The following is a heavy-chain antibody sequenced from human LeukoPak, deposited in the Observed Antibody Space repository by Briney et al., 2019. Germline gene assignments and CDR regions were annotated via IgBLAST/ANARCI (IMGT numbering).Heavy chain of an antibody. CDR2: ISYDGSNK. J-gene: IGHJ6*02. CDR3: ARVYYYYYGMDV. CDR1: GFTFSSYA. Sequence: GGSLRLSCAASGFTFSSYAMHWVRQAPGKGLEWVAVISYDGSNKYYADSVKGRFTISRDNSKNTLYLQMNSLRAEDTAVYYCARVYYYYYGMDVWGQGTTVTVSS. V-gene: IGHV3-30-3*01.